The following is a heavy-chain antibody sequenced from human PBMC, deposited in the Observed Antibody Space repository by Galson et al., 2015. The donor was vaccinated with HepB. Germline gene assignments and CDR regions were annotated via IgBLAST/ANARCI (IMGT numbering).Heavy chain of an antibody. V-gene: IGHV4-34*01. D-gene: IGHD5-18*01. CDR2: INQSGSI. CDR3: ARGGYTAMVARYYYMDV. Sequence: ETLSLTCAVYGGSFSGYYWSWIRQPPGKGLEWIGEINQSGSINYNPSLKSRVTISVDTSKNQFSLNLSSVTAADTAVYYCARGGYTAMVARYYYMDVWGKGTTVTVPS. CDR1: GGSFSGYY. J-gene: IGHJ6*03.